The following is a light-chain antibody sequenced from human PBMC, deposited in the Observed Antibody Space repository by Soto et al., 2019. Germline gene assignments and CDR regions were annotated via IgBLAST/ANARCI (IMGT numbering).Light chain of an antibody. CDR2: KAS. V-gene: IGKV1-5*03. CDR3: QQYKSNSPYT. Sequence: DIQMTQSPSTLSAYVGDRVTITCRASQSISSSLVWYQQKPGKAPKLLIYKASTLESGVPSRFSGSGSGTGFTLTISSLQPDDFATYYCQQYKSNSPYTFGQGTKLEI. J-gene: IGKJ2*01. CDR1: QSISSS.